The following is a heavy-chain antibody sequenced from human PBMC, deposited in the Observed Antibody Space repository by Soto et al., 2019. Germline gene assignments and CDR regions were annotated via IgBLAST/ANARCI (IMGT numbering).Heavy chain of an antibody. Sequence: GASVKVSCKASGGTFSSYAISWVRQAPGQGLKWMGGIIPIFGTANYAQKFQGRVTITADESTSTAYMELSSLRSEDTAVYYCARVIAVAGREGYYYYYGMDVWGQGTTVTVSS. D-gene: IGHD6-19*01. CDR1: GGTFSSYA. CDR2: IIPIFGTA. V-gene: IGHV1-69*13. CDR3: ARVIAVAGREGYYYYYGMDV. J-gene: IGHJ6*02.